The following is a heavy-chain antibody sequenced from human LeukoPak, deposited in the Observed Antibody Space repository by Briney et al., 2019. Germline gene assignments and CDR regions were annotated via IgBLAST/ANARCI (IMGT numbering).Heavy chain of an antibody. CDR2: ISTNGDST. CDR3: ARECDSSGCFDY. Sequence: SGGSLRLSCAASGFTFSTYAMHWVRQAPGKGLEYVSAISTNGDSTYYADSVKGRFTISRDNSKNTLFLQMGSLRADDMAVYYCARECDSSGCFDYWGQGTLVTVSS. V-gene: IGHV3-64*02. CDR1: GFTFSTYA. D-gene: IGHD3-22*01. J-gene: IGHJ4*02.